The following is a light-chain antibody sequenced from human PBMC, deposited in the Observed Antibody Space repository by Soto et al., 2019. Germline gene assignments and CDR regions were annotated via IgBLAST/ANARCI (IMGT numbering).Light chain of an antibody. V-gene: IGKV3-20*01. J-gene: IGKJ5*01. CDR3: QQYGSSSL. Sequence: EIVLTQSPGTLSLSPGERATLSCRVSQSVSSRNLAWYQQKPGQAPRLLIYGASSRATGIPDRFSGSGSGTDFTLTISRLEPEDFAVYYCQQYGSSSLFGQGTRLEIK. CDR1: QSVSSRN. CDR2: GAS.